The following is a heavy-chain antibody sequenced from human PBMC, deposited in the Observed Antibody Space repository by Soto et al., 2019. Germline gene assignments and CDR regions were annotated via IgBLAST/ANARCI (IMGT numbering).Heavy chain of an antibody. D-gene: IGHD3-3*01. CDR3: AKDVRFLEWLPISDIDY. CDR2: ISYDGSNK. V-gene: IGHV3-30*18. J-gene: IGHJ4*02. Sequence: GGSLRLSCAASGSTFSSYGMHWVRQAPGKGLEWVAVISYDGSNKYYADSVKGRFTISRDNSKNTLYLQMNSLRAEDTAVYYCAKDVRFLEWLPISDIDYWGQGTLVTVSS. CDR1: GSTFSSYG.